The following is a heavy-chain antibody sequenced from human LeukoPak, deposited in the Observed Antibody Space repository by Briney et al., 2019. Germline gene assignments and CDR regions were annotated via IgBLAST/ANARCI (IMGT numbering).Heavy chain of an antibody. Sequence: SETLSLTCAVYGGTFSGYYWSWIRQAPGKGLVWIGEINHSGSTNCNPSLKSRVTTSAEASNNHFSLKLSSVTAADTAVYYCARVSPFRQQWLVSPNYYYYMDVWGKGTTVTVSS. J-gene: IGHJ6*03. D-gene: IGHD6-19*01. CDR3: ARVSPFRQQWLVSPNYYYYMDV. CDR1: GGTFSGYY. V-gene: IGHV4-34*01. CDR2: INHSGST.